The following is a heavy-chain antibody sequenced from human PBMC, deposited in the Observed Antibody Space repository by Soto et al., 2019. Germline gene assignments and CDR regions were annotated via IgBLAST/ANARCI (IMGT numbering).Heavy chain of an antibody. Sequence: PGGSLRLSCAASGFTFSSYGMHWVRQAPGKGLEWVAVISYDGSNKYYADSVKGRFTISRDNSKNTLYLQMNSLRAEDTAVYYCAKDRGITIFGVVIKGYYYYYGMDVWGQGTTVTVSS. CDR3: AKDRGITIFGVVIKGYYYYYGMDV. V-gene: IGHV3-30*18. CDR2: ISYDGSNK. J-gene: IGHJ6*02. CDR1: GFTFSSYG. D-gene: IGHD3-3*01.